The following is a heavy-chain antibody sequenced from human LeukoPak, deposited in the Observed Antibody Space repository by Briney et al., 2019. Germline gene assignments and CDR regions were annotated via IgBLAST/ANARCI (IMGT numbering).Heavy chain of an antibody. Sequence: GGSLRLSCAASGFTFSSYAMSWVRQAPGKGLEWISAISGSGGSTYYADSVKGRFTISRDNSKSTLYLQMNSLRAEDTAVYYCAREKGSSSSCYFDYWGQGVLVTVSS. CDR3: AREKGSSSSCYFDY. V-gene: IGHV3-23*01. CDR2: ISGSGGST. D-gene: IGHD6-6*01. CDR1: GFTFSSYA. J-gene: IGHJ4*02.